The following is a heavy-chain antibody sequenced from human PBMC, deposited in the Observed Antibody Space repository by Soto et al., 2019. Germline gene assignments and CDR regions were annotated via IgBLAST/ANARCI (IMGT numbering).Heavy chain of an antibody. V-gene: IGHV3-53*01. CDR1: GFTVSSHY. CDR2: LYASDST. Sequence: LSFAASGFTVSSHYMSWVRQTPGKGLEWVSILYASDSTFYEDSVEGRFTISRDNSKNTVYLQLNSLRAEDTAVYYCAKTVTRLTAFDVWGQGTMVTVSS. J-gene: IGHJ3*01. D-gene: IGHD4-17*01. CDR3: AKTVTRLTAFDV.